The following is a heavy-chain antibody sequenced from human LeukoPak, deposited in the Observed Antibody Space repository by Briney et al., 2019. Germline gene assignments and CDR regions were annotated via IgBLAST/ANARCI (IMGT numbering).Heavy chain of an antibody. CDR3: ARVRDSYSGSYGYLDY. D-gene: IGHD1-26*01. CDR1: GGSFSGYY. J-gene: IGHJ4*02. V-gene: IGHV4-59*01. CDR2: IYYSGST. Sequence: SETLSLTCAVYGGSFSGYYWSWIRQPPGKGLEWIGYIYYSGSTNYNPSLKSRVTISVDTSKNQFSLKLSSVTAADTAVYYCARVRDSYSGSYGYLDYWGQGTLVTVSS.